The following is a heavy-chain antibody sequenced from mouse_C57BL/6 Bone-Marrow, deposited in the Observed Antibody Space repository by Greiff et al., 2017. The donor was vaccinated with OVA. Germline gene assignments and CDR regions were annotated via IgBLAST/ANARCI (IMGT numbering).Heavy chain of an antibody. J-gene: IGHJ1*03. D-gene: IGHD2-2*01. CDR2: IYPGSGST. Sequence: VKLQQPGAELVKPGASVKMSCKASGYTFTSYWITWVKQRPGQGLEWIGDIYPGSGSTNYNEKFKSKATLTVDTSSSTAYMQLSSLTSEDSAVYYCAREGMVTTYFDVWGTGTTVTVSS. CDR1: GYTFTSYW. CDR3: AREGMVTTYFDV. V-gene: IGHV1-55*01.